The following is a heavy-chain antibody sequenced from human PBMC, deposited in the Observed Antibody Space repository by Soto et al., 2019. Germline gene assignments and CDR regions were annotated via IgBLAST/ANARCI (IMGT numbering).Heavy chain of an antibody. V-gene: IGHV4-39*01. J-gene: IGHJ6*02. CDR1: CRSIISSSYY. D-gene: IGHD3-16*01. CDR3: ARRWGGSTKYYYGMDV. Sequence: PSETLSLACTVSCRSIISSSYYWGWIRQPPGKGLEWIGSIYYSGSTYYNPSLKSRVTISVDTSKNQFSLKLSSVTAADTAVYYCARRWGGSTKYYYGMDVWGQGTTVTVSS. CDR2: IYYSGST.